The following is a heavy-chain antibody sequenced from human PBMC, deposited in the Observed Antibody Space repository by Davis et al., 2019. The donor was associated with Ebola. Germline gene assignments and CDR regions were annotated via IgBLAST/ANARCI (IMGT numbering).Heavy chain of an antibody. CDR2: IVVGSGNT. D-gene: IGHD1-14*01. J-gene: IGHJ4*01. Sequence: SVQVSCKASAFTFTSSAMQWVRQTCGQQLEWIGWIVVGSGNTNYAEKFQGRVTITRDMSTSTSYLDLSNLRSEDTAVYYCAASAGTVGKFDYWGRGTLVTVSS. V-gene: IGHV1-58*02. CDR1: AFTFTSSA. CDR3: AASAGTVGKFDY.